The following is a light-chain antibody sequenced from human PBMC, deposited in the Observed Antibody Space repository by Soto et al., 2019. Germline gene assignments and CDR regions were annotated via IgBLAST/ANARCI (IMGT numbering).Light chain of an antibody. CDR3: QQYGSSPIT. CDR2: GAS. CDR1: QTVNNNY. J-gene: IGKJ5*01. Sequence: MVLAESPSTLSLSQGERAILSCRASQTVNNNYLAWYQQKPGQAPRLLIYGASIRATGIPDRFSGSGSGTDFTLTITPLEPEDFAVYFCQQYGSSPITFGQGRRLE. V-gene: IGKV3-20*01.